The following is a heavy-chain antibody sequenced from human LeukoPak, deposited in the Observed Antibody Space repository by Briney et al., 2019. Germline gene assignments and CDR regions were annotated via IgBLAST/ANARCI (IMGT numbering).Heavy chain of an antibody. V-gene: IGHV3-48*01. J-gene: IGHJ3*01. CDR3: ARALTRDALDL. Sequence: PGGSLRLSCAASGFAFSNYNMNWVRQAPGKGLEWVSYISSSSHSIYYADSEKGRFTVSRDNAQDSLYLQLNNLKAGDMAVYYCARALTRDALDLWGQGTMVTVSS. CDR1: GFAFSNYN. CDR2: ISSSSHSI.